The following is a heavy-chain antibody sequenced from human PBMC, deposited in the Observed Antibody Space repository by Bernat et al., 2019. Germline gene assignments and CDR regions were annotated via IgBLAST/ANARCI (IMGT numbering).Heavy chain of an antibody. CDR2: INHSGST. J-gene: IGHJ4*02. CDR1: GGSFSGYY. Sequence: QVQLQQWGAGLLKPSETLSLTCAVYGGSFSGYYWSWIRQPPGKGLEWIGEINHSGSTNYNPSLKSRVTISVDTSKNQFSLKLSSVTAADTAVYYCARGLRYDFWSCYLWTPLYYFDYWGQGTLVTVSS. V-gene: IGHV4-34*01. CDR3: ARGLRYDFWSCYLWTPLYYFDY. D-gene: IGHD3-3*01.